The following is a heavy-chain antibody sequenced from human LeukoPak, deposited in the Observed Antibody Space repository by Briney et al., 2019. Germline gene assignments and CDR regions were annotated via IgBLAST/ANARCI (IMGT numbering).Heavy chain of an antibody. CDR3: ARAPSNYCSCGSCTRINWFDP. CDR1: GGSISTYY. Sequence: SETLSLTCTVSGGSISTYYWSWIRQPAGKGLEWIGRIYSSGNTNYNPSLKSRVTISVDTSKNQFSLKLTSVTAADTAVYYFARAPSNYCSCGSCTRINWFDPWGQGTLVTVSS. J-gene: IGHJ5*02. D-gene: IGHD2-15*01. CDR2: IYSSGNT. V-gene: IGHV4-4*07.